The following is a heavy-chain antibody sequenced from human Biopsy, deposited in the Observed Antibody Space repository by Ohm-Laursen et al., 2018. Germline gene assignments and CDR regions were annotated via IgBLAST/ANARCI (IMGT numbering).Heavy chain of an antibody. CDR1: GGTFSDYY. Sequence: SDTLSLTCAVYGGTFSDYYWSWIRQPQGKGLEWIGEINHRGATNYNPSLKSRVTISVDTSKNQFSLRLNSVTAADTAVYYCARATNSTGWPYYYFYGMDVWGQGTTVTVSS. CDR3: ARATNSTGWPYYYFYGMDV. D-gene: IGHD2/OR15-2a*01. J-gene: IGHJ6*02. V-gene: IGHV4-34*01. CDR2: INHRGAT.